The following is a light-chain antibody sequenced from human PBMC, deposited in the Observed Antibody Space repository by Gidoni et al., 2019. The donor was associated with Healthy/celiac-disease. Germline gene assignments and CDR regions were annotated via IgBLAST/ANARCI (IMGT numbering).Light chain of an antibody. CDR1: QSVLYSSNNKNY. V-gene: IGKV4-1*01. CDR3: QQYYSTPVT. CDR2: WAS. Sequence: DIVMTQSPDSLAVSLGERATINCKSSQSVLYSSNNKNYLAWYQQKPGQPPKLLIYWASTRESGVPDRFSGSGSGTDVTLTISSLQAEDVAVYYCQQYYSTPVTFAQGTKLEIK. J-gene: IGKJ2*01.